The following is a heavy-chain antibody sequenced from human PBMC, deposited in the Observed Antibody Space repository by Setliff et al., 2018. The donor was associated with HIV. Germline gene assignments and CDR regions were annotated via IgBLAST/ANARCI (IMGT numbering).Heavy chain of an antibody. V-gene: IGHV4-39*02. Sequence: SETLSLTCTVSGGSISSGSYYWSWIRQPPGKGLEWIGSIYYSGSTYYNPSLKSRVTISVNTSKNQFSRKLSSVTAADTAVYYCARDLGHSSPVFDYWGQGTLVTVSS. J-gene: IGHJ4*02. CDR1: GGSISSGSYY. CDR3: ARDLGHSSPVFDY. CDR2: IYYSGST.